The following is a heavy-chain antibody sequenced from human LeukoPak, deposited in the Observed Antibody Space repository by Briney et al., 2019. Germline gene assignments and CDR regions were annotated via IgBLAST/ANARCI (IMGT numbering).Heavy chain of an antibody. V-gene: IGHV4-39*01. Sequence: PSETLSLTCTVSGRSVSNSNYCWGWIRQPPGKQLEWIGSIDYSGSPLYNPSLKSRVTISVYPSKNQFSLKLSTVTAADPAVSYCARPLDCNYGGTAFDIWGQGTMVTVSS. CDR1: GRSVSNSNYC. D-gene: IGHD4-23*01. J-gene: IGHJ3*02. CDR2: IDYSGSP. CDR3: ARPLDCNYGGTAFDI.